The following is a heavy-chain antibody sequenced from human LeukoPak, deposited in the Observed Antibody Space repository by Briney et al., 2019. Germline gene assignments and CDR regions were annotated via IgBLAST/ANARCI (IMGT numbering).Heavy chain of an antibody. D-gene: IGHD4-17*01. CDR2: IYYSGST. V-gene: IGHV4-39*07. J-gene: IGHJ5*02. Sequence: SETLSLTCTVSGGSISGSSYYWGWIRQPPGKGLEWIGSIYYSGSTYYNPSLKSRVTISVDRSKNQFSLKLSSVTAADTAVYYCARERLRPNWFDPWGQGTLVTVSS. CDR3: ARERLRPNWFDP. CDR1: GGSISGSSYY.